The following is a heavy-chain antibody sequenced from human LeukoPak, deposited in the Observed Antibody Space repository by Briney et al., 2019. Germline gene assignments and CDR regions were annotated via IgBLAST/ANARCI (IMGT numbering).Heavy chain of an antibody. V-gene: IGHV4-4*07. CDR1: GGSISSYY. CDR2: IYTNGST. J-gene: IGHJ4*02. D-gene: IGHD1-26*01. Sequence: RTSETLSLTCTVSGGSISSYYWSWIRQPAGKGLEWIGRIYTNGSTNYNPSLKSRVTMSVDTSKNQFSLRLSSVTAADTAMYYCARGRPYSASYYDSDYWGQGTLVTVSS. CDR3: ARGRPYSASYYDSDY.